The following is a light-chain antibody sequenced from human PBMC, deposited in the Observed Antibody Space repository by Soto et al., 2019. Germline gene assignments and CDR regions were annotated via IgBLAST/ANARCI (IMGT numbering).Light chain of an antibody. CDR1: SSDVGFYNY. CDR3: SSYTGSTTLGV. Sequence: QSALTQPASVSGSPGQSITISCTGTSSDVGFYNYVSWYQQHPGKAPKLMIYEVSYRPSGVSNRFSGSKSGNTASLTISGLQAEDEADYYCSSYTGSTTLGVFGTGTKGTVL. V-gene: IGLV2-14*01. CDR2: EVS. J-gene: IGLJ1*01.